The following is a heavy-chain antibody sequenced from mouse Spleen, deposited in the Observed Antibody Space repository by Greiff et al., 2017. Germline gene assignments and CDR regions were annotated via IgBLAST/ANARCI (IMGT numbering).Heavy chain of an antibody. Sequence: EVQLQQSGPELVKPGASVKISCKASGYTFTDYYMNWVKQSHGKSLEWIGDINPNNGGTSYNQKFKGKATLTVDKSSSTAYMELRSLTSEDSAVYYCARGEDYPYAMDYWGQGTSVTVSS. V-gene: IGHV1-26*01. J-gene: IGHJ4*01. CDR1: GYTFTDYY. CDR3: ARGEDYPYAMDY. CDR2: INPNNGGT. D-gene: IGHD2-4*01.